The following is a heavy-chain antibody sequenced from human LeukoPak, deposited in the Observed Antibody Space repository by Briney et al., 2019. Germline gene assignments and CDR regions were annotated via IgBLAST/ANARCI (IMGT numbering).Heavy chain of an antibody. D-gene: IGHD6-13*01. CDR3: AGVWGPSSAWPWAFEY. Sequence: GGSLRLSCAASGFTFSSYWMHWVRQAPGKGLVWVSRINSDGSSTSYADSVKGRFTISRDNAKNTLYLQMSGLRPEDTALYYCAGVWGPSSAWPWAFEYWGQGTLVTVSS. J-gene: IGHJ4*02. CDR2: INSDGSST. CDR1: GFTFSSYW. V-gene: IGHV3-74*01.